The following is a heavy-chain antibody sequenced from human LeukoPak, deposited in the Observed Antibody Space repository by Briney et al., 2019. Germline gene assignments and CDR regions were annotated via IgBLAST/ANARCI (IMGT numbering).Heavy chain of an antibody. CDR1: GFTFDDYA. D-gene: IGHD6-19*01. Sequence: GGSLRLSCAASGFTFDDYAMHWVRQAPGKGLEWVSGINWNTNSIKYADSVKGRFTITRDNAKNSLYLQMNSLRAEDTAFYYCAKGSSGWSTDAFDIWGQGTMVTVSS. CDR2: INWNTNSI. CDR3: AKGSSGWSTDAFDI. V-gene: IGHV3-9*01. J-gene: IGHJ3*02.